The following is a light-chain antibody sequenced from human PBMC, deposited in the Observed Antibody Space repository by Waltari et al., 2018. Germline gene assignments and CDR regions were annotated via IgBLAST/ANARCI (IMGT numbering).Light chain of an antibody. J-gene: IGLJ3*02. V-gene: IGLV4-69*01. CDR3: QTWDTGSWV. CDR2: LDNDGSH. Sequence: QPVLTPSPAASASLGASVKFTCTLSSGHSNYAVAWHQQQQDKAPRYLMKLDNDGSHIKGDGIPDRFSGSSSGAERYLTISNLQSEDEADYYCQTWDTGSWVFGGGTRLTVL. CDR1: SGHSNYA.